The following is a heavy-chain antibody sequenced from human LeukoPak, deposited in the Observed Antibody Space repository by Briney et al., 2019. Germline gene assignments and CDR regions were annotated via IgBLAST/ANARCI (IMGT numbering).Heavy chain of an antibody. D-gene: IGHD6-19*01. J-gene: IGHJ4*02. Sequence: PGGSLRLSCAASGFTFISYGMHWVRQAPGKGLEGVAFIRYDGSNKYYADSVKGRFTISRDNSKNTLFLQMNRLRDEDTAVYYCAKDELAVAGPRDPDYWGQGTLVTVSS. V-gene: IGHV3-30*02. CDR2: IRYDGSNK. CDR1: GFTFISYG. CDR3: AKDELAVAGPRDPDY.